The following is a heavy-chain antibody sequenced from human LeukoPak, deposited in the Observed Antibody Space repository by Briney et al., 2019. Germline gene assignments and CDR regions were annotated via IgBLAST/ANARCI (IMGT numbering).Heavy chain of an antibody. V-gene: IGHV4-34*01. Sequence: KPSETLSLTCAVYGGSFSGYYWSWIRQPPGKGLGWIGEIDHSGSTNYNPSLKSRVTISVDTSKNQFSLKLSSVTAADTAVYYCAHTELGYCSSTSCKEVDYWGQGTLVTVSS. CDR2: IDHSGST. D-gene: IGHD2-2*01. J-gene: IGHJ4*02. CDR1: GGSFSGYY. CDR3: AHTELGYCSSTSCKEVDY.